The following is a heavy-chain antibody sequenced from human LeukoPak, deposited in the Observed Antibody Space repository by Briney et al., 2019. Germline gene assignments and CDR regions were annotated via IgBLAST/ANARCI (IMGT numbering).Heavy chain of an antibody. Sequence: GGSLRLSCAASGFTFSNYAMNWVRQAPGKGLEWVSAINGSGAATFNADSVKGRFTISRDNSKNTLYLQMNSLRAEDTAVYYCAKDLSSGWYPYYFDFWGRGTLVTVSS. V-gene: IGHV3-23*01. D-gene: IGHD6-19*01. CDR3: AKDLSSGWYPYYFDF. J-gene: IGHJ4*02. CDR1: GFTFSNYA. CDR2: INGSGAAT.